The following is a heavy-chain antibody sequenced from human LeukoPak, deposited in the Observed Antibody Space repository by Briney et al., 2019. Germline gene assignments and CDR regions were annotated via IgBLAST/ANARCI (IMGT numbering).Heavy chain of an antibody. CDR2: ISNNGGSA. Sequence: GGSLRLSCAASGFTFSSYAMHWVRQAPGKGLEYVSAISNNGGSAYYANSVKGRFTISRDNAKNSLYLQMNSLRAEDTAVYYCARDGIAARVAYWGQGTLVTVSS. CDR1: GFTFSSYA. D-gene: IGHD6-6*01. J-gene: IGHJ4*02. CDR3: ARDGIAARVAY. V-gene: IGHV3-64*04.